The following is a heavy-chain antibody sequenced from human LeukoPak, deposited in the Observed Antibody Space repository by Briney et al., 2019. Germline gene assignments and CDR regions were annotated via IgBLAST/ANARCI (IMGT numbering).Heavy chain of an antibody. V-gene: IGHV3-53*01. Sequence: GSLRLSCVAPGFSVSNYYMSWVRQAPGKGLEWVSVIYTGGSTHYVDSVKGRFTISRDNSKNTLYLQMNSLRAEDTAMYYCASRNHWGQGTLVTVSS. CDR2: IYTGGST. CDR3: ASRNH. J-gene: IGHJ5*02. CDR1: GFSVSNYY.